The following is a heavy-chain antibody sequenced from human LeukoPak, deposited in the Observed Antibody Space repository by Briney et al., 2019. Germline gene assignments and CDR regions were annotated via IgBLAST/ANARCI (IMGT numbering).Heavy chain of an antibody. Sequence: TGGSLRLSCAASGFTFDHYSMHWVRQAPGKGLEWVSLISWDGGSTYYADSVKGRFTISRDNSKNSLSLQMNSLRAEDTALYYCAKDGKNYFDYWAREPWSPSPQ. CDR2: ISWDGGST. CDR1: GFTFDHYS. J-gene: IGHJ4*02. CDR3: AKDGKNYFDY. V-gene: IGHV3-43*01.